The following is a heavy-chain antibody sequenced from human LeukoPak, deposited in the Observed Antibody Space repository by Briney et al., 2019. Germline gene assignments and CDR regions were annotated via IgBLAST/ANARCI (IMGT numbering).Heavy chain of an antibody. Sequence: PGGSLRLSCAASGFTFSSYAMSWVRQAPGKGLEWVSAISGSGGSTYCADSVKGRFTISRDNSKNTLYLQMNSLRAEDTAVYYCAKDSPTYYYDSSGYLYLDYWGQGTLVTVSS. V-gene: IGHV3-23*01. CDR1: GFTFSSYA. CDR2: ISGSGGST. J-gene: IGHJ4*02. CDR3: AKDSPTYYYDSSGYLYLDY. D-gene: IGHD3-22*01.